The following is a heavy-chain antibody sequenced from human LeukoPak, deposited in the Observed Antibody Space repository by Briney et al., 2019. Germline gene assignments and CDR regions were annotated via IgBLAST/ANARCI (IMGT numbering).Heavy chain of an antibody. CDR1: GFTFSSYE. Sequence: EGSLKLSCSASGFTFSSYEMNWVRQAPGKGLEWVAYISSSSSTTYYADYVKGQFTISRDNAKNPPYLQLKSLRSDDTAVYYCEREGWVQFSYFDQGGERTRLTLP. D-gene: IGHD5-24*01. CDR2: ISSSSSTT. J-gene: IGHJ4*02. CDR3: EREGWVQFSYFDQ. V-gene: IGHV3-48*03.